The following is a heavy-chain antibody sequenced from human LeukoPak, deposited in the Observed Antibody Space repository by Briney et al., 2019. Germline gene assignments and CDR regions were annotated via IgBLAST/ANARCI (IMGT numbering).Heavy chain of an antibody. CDR1: GGSISSYY. CDR3: ARHSVTYYDFDY. D-gene: IGHD1-26*01. Sequence: PSETLSLTCTVYGGSISSYYWSWIRQAPEKGPEWIGYIHYTGTTSYNPSLQSRLTISVDTSKSQFSLKLTAVTAADTAMYYCARHSVTYYDFDYWGQGTLVTVSS. CDR2: IHYTGTT. J-gene: IGHJ4*02. V-gene: IGHV4-59*08.